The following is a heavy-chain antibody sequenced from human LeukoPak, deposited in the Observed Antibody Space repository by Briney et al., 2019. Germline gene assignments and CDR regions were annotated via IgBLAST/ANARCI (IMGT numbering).Heavy chain of an antibody. CDR2: INPNSGGT. Sequence: ASVKVSCTASGYTFTGYYMHWVRQAPGQGLEWMGWINPNSGGTNYAQKFQGRVTMTRDTSISTAYMELSRLRSDDTAVYYCARGGEYSSRECDYWGQGTLVTVSS. CDR3: ARGGEYSSRECDY. D-gene: IGHD6-13*01. CDR1: GYTFTGYY. J-gene: IGHJ4*02. V-gene: IGHV1-2*02.